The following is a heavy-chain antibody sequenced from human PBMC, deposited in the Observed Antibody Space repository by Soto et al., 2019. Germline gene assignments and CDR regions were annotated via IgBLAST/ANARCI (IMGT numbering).Heavy chain of an antibody. D-gene: IGHD6-13*01. CDR1: GGTFSSYA. Sequence: SVKVSCKASGGTFSSYAISWVRQAPGQGLEWMGGIIPIFGTANYAQKFQGRVTITADESTSTAYMELSSLRSEDTAVYYCARDVGIAAAAFSDYWGQGXLVTVYS. CDR3: ARDVGIAAAAFSDY. J-gene: IGHJ4*02. V-gene: IGHV1-69*13. CDR2: IIPIFGTA.